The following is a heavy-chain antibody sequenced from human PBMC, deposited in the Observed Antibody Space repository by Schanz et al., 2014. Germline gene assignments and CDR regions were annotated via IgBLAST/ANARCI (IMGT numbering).Heavy chain of an antibody. V-gene: IGHV3-30*03. CDR3: ARGSCTASGCYDAFDL. J-gene: IGHJ3*01. CDR1: GFTFSNFG. D-gene: IGHD2-2*01. Sequence: QVQLVESGGCVVQPGRSLRLSCAASGFTFSNFGLHWVRQAPGKGLNWVAVISSDGTNKYYADSVQGRFTLSKDFSKDTLYLQLTSLRPEDTAVYYCARGSCTASGCYDAFDLWGQGTLVTVSS. CDR2: ISSDGTNK.